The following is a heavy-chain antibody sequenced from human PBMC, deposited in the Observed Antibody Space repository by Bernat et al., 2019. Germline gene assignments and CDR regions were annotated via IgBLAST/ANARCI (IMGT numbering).Heavy chain of an antibody. V-gene: IGHV1-24*01. Sequence: QVQLVQSGAEVKKPGASVRVSCKVSGYTLTEISMHWVRQAPGKGLEWMGHFDPEDGKTIYAQEFQGRVTMTEDISTYTVYMELSSLRSEDTAMYCCARVDIAAASPVGDGFDYWGQGTLVTVSS. CDR1: GYTLTEIS. CDR2: FDPEDGKT. J-gene: IGHJ4*02. D-gene: IGHD6-13*01. CDR3: ARVDIAAASPVGDGFDY.